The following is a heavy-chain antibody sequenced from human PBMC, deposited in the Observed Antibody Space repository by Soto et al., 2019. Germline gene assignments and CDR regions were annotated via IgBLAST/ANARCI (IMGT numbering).Heavy chain of an antibody. J-gene: IGHJ3*02. V-gene: IGHV3-15*01. CDR2: IKSKTEGGTT. Sequence: EVQLVESGGGLVKPGGSLKLSCAASGFTFSNAWMSWVRQAPGKGLEWVGRIKSKTEGGTTDYAAPVKARFTISRDHSRNTLYLQMNSLKTAATAVYYCTTGFGCKYSYDAFDIWGQGTMVTVSS. CDR1: GFTFSNAW. D-gene: IGHD6-19*01. CDR3: TTGFGCKYSYDAFDI.